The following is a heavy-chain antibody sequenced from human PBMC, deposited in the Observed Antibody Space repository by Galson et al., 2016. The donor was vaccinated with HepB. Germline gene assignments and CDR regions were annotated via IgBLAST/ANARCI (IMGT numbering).Heavy chain of an antibody. CDR2: FSLCGSTV. V-gene: IGHV3-11*01. J-gene: IGHJ4*02. Sequence: SLRLSCAASGFTFSDDYISWIRQTPGKGLEWISYFSLCGSTVYYADSVRGRFTVSRANGENSVFLQMNSLTAEDTAVYYCARVDTYYDSSGYPDFWGQGTLVTVSS. D-gene: IGHD3-22*01. CDR3: ARVDTYYDSSGYPDF. CDR1: GFTFSDDY.